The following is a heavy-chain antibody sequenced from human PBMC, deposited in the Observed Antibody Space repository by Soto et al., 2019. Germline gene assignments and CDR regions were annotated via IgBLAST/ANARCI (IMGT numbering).Heavy chain of an antibody. CDR1: GYTFASYA. D-gene: IGHD2-21*02. V-gene: IGHV1-18*01. CDR3: ARSIVVVTALDY. Sequence: GASVKVSCKASGYTFASYAISWMRQAPGQGLEWMGWISAYNGNTNYSQKFQGRVTITRDTSASTAYMELSSLRSEDTAVYYCARSIVVVTALDYWGQGTLVTVSS. J-gene: IGHJ4*02. CDR2: ISAYNGNT.